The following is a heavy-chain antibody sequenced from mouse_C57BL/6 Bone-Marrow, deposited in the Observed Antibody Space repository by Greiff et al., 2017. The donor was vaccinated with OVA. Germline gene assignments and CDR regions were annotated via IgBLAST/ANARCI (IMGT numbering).Heavy chain of an antibody. J-gene: IGHJ2*01. CDR2: INTNNGGT. V-gene: IGHV1-26*01. CDR1: GYTFTDYY. Sequence: EVQLQQSGPELVKPGASVKISCKASGYTFTDYYMNWVKQSHGKSLEWIGDINTNNGGTSYNQKFKGKATLTVDKSSSTAYMELRSLTSEDSAVYYCARENYGNRGYFDYWGQGTTLTVSS. CDR3: ARENYGNRGYFDY. D-gene: IGHD2-1*01.